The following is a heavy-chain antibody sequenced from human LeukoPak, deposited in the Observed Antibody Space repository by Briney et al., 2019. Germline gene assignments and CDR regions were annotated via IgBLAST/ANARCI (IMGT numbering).Heavy chain of an antibody. CDR3: ARRVWGSYRNFDY. Sequence: SETQSLTCTVSGGPISSSSYYWGWIRQPPGKGLEWIGSIYYSGSTYYNPSLKSRVTISVDTSKNQFSLKLSSVTAADTAVYYCARRVWGSYRNFDYWGQGTLVTVSS. D-gene: IGHD3-16*02. CDR1: GGPISSSSYY. CDR2: IYYSGST. J-gene: IGHJ4*02. V-gene: IGHV4-39*01.